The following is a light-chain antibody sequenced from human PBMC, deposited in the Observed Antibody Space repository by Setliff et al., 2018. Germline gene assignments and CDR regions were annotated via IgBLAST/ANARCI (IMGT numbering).Light chain of an antibody. CDR2: AVS. CDR1: SSDVGSYDL. CDR3: CSYAGNNIYV. J-gene: IGLJ1*01. V-gene: IGLV2-14*03. Sequence: QSALTQPASVSGSPGQSITISCSGTSSDVGSYDLVSWYQQHPGKAPKLIIYAVSDRPSGVSNRFSGSKSGNTASLTISGLQTEDEADYFCCSYAGNNIYVFGSGTKVTVL.